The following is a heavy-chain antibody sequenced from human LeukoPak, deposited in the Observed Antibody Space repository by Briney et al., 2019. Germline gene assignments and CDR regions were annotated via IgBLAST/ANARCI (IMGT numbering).Heavy chain of an antibody. J-gene: IGHJ4*02. Sequence: PGGSLRLPCAASGFTFSSYEMNWVRQAPGKGLEWVSSISSSSSYIYYADSVKGRFTISRDNAKNSLYLQMNSLRAEDTAVYYCARVGPPPINIFDYWGQGTLVTVSS. V-gene: IGHV3-21*01. CDR1: GFTFSSYE. CDR2: ISSSSSYI. D-gene: IGHD1-14*01. CDR3: ARVGPPPINIFDY.